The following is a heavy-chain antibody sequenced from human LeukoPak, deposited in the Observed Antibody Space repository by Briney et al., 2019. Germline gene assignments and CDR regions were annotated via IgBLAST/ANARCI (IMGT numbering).Heavy chain of an antibody. CDR3: ARPELGYCSSTSCCEVWFDP. J-gene: IGHJ5*02. Sequence: ASVKVSCKASGGTFSSYAISWVRQAPGQGLEWMGGIIPIFGTANYAQKFQGRVTITADESTSTAYMELSSLRSEDTAVYYCARPELGYCSSTSCCEVWFDPWGQGTLVTVSS. CDR1: GGTFSSYA. CDR2: IIPIFGTA. D-gene: IGHD2-2*01. V-gene: IGHV1-69*13.